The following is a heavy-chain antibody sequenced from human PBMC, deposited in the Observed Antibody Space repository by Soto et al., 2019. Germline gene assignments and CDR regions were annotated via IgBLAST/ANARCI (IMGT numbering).Heavy chain of an antibody. CDR1: GFTFSSYG. CDR2: IGYDGGNK. CDR3: ARDDYGPDFDY. V-gene: IGHV3-33*01. J-gene: IGHJ4*02. D-gene: IGHD4-17*01. Sequence: QVQLVESGGGVVQPGRSLRLSCAASGFTFSSYGMHWVRQAPGKGLEWVVVIGYDGGNKYYADSVKGRFTISRDNSKKTLHLQMNRLRAEDSAVYYCARDDYGPDFDYWGQGTLVTVSS.